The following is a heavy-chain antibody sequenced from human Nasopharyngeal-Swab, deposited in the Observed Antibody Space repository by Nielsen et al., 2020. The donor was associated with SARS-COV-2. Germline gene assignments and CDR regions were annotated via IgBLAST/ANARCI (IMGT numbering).Heavy chain of an antibody. D-gene: IGHD2-2*01. Sequence: SETLSLTYAVYGGSFSGYYWSWIRQPPGKGLEWIGEINHSGSTNYNPSLKSRVTISVDTSKNQFSLKLSSVTAADTAAYYCARGSYCSSTSCYWDYWGQGTLVTVSS. CDR3: ARGSYCSSTSCYWDY. CDR1: GGSFSGYY. CDR2: INHSGST. J-gene: IGHJ4*02. V-gene: IGHV4-34*01.